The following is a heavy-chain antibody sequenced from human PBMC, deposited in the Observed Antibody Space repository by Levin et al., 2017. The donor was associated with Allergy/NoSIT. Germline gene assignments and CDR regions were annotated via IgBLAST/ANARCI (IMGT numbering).Heavy chain of an antibody. CDR1: GFTLNKYW. J-gene: IGHJ4*02. CDR2: IKEDGSQK. D-gene: IGHD3-3*01. V-gene: IGHV3-7*01. Sequence: GGSLRLSCAASGFTLNKYWMTWVRQAPGKGLEWVANIKEDGSQKFYVDSVKGRFTISRNNTDNSVSLQMNYLGVDDTAVYYCASGIWSGVGNWGQGTLVTVSS. CDR3: ASGIWSGVGN.